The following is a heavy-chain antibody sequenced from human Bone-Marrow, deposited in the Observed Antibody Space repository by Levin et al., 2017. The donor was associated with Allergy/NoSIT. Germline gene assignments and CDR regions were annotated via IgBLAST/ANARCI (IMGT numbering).Heavy chain of an antibody. CDR3: ATQGTYGDEGAD. J-gene: IGHJ4*02. D-gene: IGHD4-17*01. CDR1: GYTLTELS. Sequence: PGESLKISCKVSGYTLTELSMHWVRQAPGKGLEWMGGFDPEDGETIYAQKFQGRVTMTEDTSTDTAYMELSSLRSEDTAVYYCATQGTYGDEGADWGQGTLVTVSS. V-gene: IGHV1-24*01. CDR2: FDPEDGET.